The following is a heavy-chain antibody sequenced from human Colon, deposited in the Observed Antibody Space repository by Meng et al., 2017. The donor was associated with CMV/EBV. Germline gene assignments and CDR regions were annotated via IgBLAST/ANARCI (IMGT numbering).Heavy chain of an antibody. V-gene: IGHV1-2*02. CDR2: INPVTGDT. J-gene: IGHJ4*02. D-gene: IGHD3-3*01. Sequence: QLVQSGAGGKGPGASVKVSCKTSGSTFNGYFMHWVRQAPGQGLEWRGWINPVTGDTSYAQKFQVRVTMTRDTSISTAYMELSSLRSDDTAVYYCATFGGDFDYWGQGTLVTVSS. CDR1: GSTFNGYF. CDR3: ATFGGDFDY.